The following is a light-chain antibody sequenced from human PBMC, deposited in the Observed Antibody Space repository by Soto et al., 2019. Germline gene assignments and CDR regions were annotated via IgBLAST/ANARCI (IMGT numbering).Light chain of an antibody. J-gene: IGLJ3*02. CDR1: SSNIGAGYD. CDR3: QSYDSSLSGHWV. V-gene: IGLV1-40*01. Sequence: QAVVTQPPSVSGAPGQRVTISCTGSSSNIGAGYDVHWYQQLPGTAPKLLIYGNSNRPSGVPDRFFGSKSGTSASLAITGLQAEDEADYYCQSYDSSLSGHWVFGGGTKLTVL. CDR2: GNS.